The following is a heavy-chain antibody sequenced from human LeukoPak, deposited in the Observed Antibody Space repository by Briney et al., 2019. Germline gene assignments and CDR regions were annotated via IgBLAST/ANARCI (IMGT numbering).Heavy chain of an antibody. V-gene: IGHV3-23*01. J-gene: IGHJ4*02. D-gene: IGHD5-18*01. Sequence: GGSLRLSCAASGFTFSSYAMSWVRQAPGKGLEWVSAISGSGGTTYYADSVRGRFTISRDNSKDTVYLQMNSLRADDTAVYYCAKGSRGYSSYYFDFWGQGTLVTVSS. CDR1: GFTFSSYA. CDR2: ISGSGGTT. CDR3: AKGSRGYSSYYFDF.